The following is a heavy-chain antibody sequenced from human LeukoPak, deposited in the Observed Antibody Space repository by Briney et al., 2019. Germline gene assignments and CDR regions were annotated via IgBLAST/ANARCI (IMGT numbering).Heavy chain of an antibody. CDR3: ARGGVEAAFDI. V-gene: IGHV3-48*01. J-gene: IGHJ3*02. D-gene: IGHD1-26*01. Sequence: GGSLRLSCAASGFTFDDYGMSWVRQAPGKGLEWVSYISSSSSTIYYADSVKGRFTISRDNAKNSLYLQMNSLRAEDTAVYYCARGGVEAAFDIWGQGTMVTVSS. CDR2: ISSSSSTI. CDR1: GFTFDDYG.